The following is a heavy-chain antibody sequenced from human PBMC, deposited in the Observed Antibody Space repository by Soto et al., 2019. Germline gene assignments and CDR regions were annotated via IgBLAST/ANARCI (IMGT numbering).Heavy chain of an antibody. Sequence: SETLSLTCTVSGGSISSYYWSWIRQPPGKGLEWIGYIYYSGSTNYNPSLKSRVTISVDTPKNQYSLNLSSVTAAETAVYYCARRWGTTFDYWGQGTLVTVSS. CDR3: ARRWGTTFDY. D-gene: IGHD3-16*01. V-gene: IGHV4-59*08. CDR2: IYYSGST. CDR1: GGSISSYY. J-gene: IGHJ4*02.